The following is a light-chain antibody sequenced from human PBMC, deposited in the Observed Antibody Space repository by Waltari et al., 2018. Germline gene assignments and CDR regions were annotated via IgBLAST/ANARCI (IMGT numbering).Light chain of an antibody. CDR1: QSVSST. CDR2: GAS. V-gene: IGKV3-15*01. J-gene: IGKJ2*01. Sequence: DIVMTQSPATLSVSPGGRATLSCRASQSVSSTFAWYQQKPGQAPRLLIYGASTRATGIPARFSGSGSGTEFTLTISSLQSEDFAVYYCQQYNNWSYTFGQGTKLEIK. CDR3: QQYNNWSYT.